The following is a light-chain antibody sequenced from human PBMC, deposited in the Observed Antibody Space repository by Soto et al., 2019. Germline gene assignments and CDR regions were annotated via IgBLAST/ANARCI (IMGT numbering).Light chain of an antibody. CDR3: QQYGSSQA. Sequence: EIVLTQSPGILSLSPGERATLSCRASQSVSSSYLAWYQHKPGQAPRLLIYGASSRVPGIPDRFSGSGSGTDFTLTISRLEPEDFAVYHCQQYGSSQAFGQGTRLEIK. CDR2: GAS. J-gene: IGKJ5*01. V-gene: IGKV3-20*01. CDR1: QSVSSSY.